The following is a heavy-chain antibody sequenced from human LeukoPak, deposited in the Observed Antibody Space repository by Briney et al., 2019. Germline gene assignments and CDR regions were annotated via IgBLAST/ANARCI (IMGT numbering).Heavy chain of an antibody. J-gene: IGHJ4*02. CDR1: GFTFRTFT. CDR2: INSASNLI. CDR3: ARDSPYYFDSSGDYVSDY. D-gene: IGHD3-22*01. Sequence: GGSLRLSCAASGFTFRTFTMNWVRQAPGKGLEWVSSINSASNLIYYAVSVKGRFTISRDNAKNSLYLQMSSLKVEDTAVYYCARDSPYYFDSSGDYVSDYWGQGALVTVSS. V-gene: IGHV3-21*01.